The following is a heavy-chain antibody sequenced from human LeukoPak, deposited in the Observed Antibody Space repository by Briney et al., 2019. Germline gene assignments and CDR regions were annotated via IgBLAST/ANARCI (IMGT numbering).Heavy chain of an antibody. CDR1: GGSISSSSYY. CDR3: ARVYSYDSSGYSRGYFQH. CDR2: IYYSGST. D-gene: IGHD3-22*01. J-gene: IGHJ1*01. Sequence: SETLSLTCTVSGGSISSSSYYWGWIRQPPGKGLEWIGGIYYSGSTYYNPSLKSRVTISVDTSKNQFSLKLSSVTAADTAVYYCARVYSYDSSGYSRGYFQHWGQGTLVTVSS. V-gene: IGHV4-39*07.